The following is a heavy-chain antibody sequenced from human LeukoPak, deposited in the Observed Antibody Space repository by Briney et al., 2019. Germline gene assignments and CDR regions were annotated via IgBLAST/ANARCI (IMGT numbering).Heavy chain of an antibody. CDR1: GGSINSYY. CDR2: IYYSGTT. V-gene: IGHV4-59*12. CDR3: ARRGPPRGVVITHNWFDP. Sequence: SETLSLTCTVSGGSINSYYWSWIRQPPGKGLEWIGYIYYSGTTNYNPSLKSRITISVDTSKNQFSLKLSSVTAADTAVYYCARRGPPRGVVITHNWFDPWGQGTLVTVSS. J-gene: IGHJ5*02. D-gene: IGHD3-3*01.